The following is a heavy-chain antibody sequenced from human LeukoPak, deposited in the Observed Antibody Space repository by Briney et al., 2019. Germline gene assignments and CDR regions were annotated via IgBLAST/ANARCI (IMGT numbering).Heavy chain of an antibody. V-gene: IGHV4-59*01. Sequence: SETLSLTCTVSGGSISSYYWSWIRQPPGKGLEWIGYIYYSGSTNYNPSLKSRVTISVDTSKNQFSLKLSSVTAADTAVYYCARSKPGWQGLYFDCWGQGTLVTVSS. J-gene: IGHJ4*02. CDR2: IYYSGST. CDR3: ARSKPGWQGLYFDC. CDR1: GGSISSYY. D-gene: IGHD6-19*01.